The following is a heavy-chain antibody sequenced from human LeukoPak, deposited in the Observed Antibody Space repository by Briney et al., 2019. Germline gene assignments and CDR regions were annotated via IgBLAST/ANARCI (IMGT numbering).Heavy chain of an antibody. Sequence: GGTLRLSCAASGFTFSSYSMNWVRQAPGKGLEWVSYISSSSSTIYYADSVKGRFTISRDNANNSLYLHMNILRAEDTAVYYCARDSYTYGSDYWGQGTLVTVSS. CDR1: GFTFSSYS. CDR2: ISSSSSTI. CDR3: ARDSYTYGSDY. V-gene: IGHV3-48*04. J-gene: IGHJ4*02. D-gene: IGHD5-18*01.